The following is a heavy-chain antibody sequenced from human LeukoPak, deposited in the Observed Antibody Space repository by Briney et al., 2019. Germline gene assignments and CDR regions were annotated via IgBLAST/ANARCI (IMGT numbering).Heavy chain of an antibody. D-gene: IGHD2-15*01. CDR3: ASGGYCSGGSCFDALYYYYGMDV. V-gene: IGHV1-18*01. Sequence: ASVKVSCKASGYTFTSYGISWVRQAPGQGLEWMGWISAYNGNTKYAQKLQGRVTMTTDTSTSTAYMELRSLRSDDTAVYYCASGGYCSGGSCFDALYYYYGMDVWGQGTTVTVSS. CDR1: GYTFTSYG. CDR2: ISAYNGNT. J-gene: IGHJ6*02.